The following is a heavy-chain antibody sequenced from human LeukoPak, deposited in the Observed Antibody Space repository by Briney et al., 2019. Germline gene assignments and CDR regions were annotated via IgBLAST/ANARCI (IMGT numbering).Heavy chain of an antibody. D-gene: IGHD2-2*01. CDR3: ARDAGYCSSTSCYYFDY. Sequence: GESLRLSCAASGFTFSSYEMNWVRQAPGKGLEWVSYISSSGSTIYYADSVKGRFTISRDNAKNSLYLQMNSLRAEDTAVYYCARDAGYCSSTSCYYFDYWGQGTLVTVSS. CDR1: GFTFSSYE. J-gene: IGHJ4*02. CDR2: ISSSGSTI. V-gene: IGHV3-48*03.